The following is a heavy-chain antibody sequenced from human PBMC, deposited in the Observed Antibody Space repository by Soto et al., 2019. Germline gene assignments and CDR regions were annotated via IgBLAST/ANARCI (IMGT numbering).Heavy chain of an antibody. J-gene: IGHJ6*02. V-gene: IGHV3-30*18. CDR2: ISFDGNNK. Sequence: GRYLVHKAPGKGLEWVALISFDGNNKRYADSVKGRFTISRDTSKNALDLQMNSLRPEDTAVYYCAKENWPRDYNYYGMDVWGQGTTVTVSS. CDR1: G. CDR3: AKENWPRDYNYYGMDV.